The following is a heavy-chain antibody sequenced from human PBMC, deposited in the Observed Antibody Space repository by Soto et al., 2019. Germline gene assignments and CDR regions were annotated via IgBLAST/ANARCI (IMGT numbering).Heavy chain of an antibody. Sequence: QVQLVQSGAEVKKPGASVKVSCKVSGYTLTELSMHWVRQCPGTVLEWMGGFDPEDGETIFAQKFQGRVTMTEDTSTDTAYMELSSLRAEDTAVYNCATVDTVNYYYGMGVWGPGTTVTVSS. CDR2: FDPEDGET. CDR1: GYTLTELS. CDR3: ATVDTVNYYYGMGV. V-gene: IGHV1-24*01. D-gene: IGHD4-17*01. J-gene: IGHJ6*02.